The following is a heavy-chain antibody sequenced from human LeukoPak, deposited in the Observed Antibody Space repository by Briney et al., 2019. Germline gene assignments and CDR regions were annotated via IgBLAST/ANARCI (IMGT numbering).Heavy chain of an antibody. V-gene: IGHV3-15*01. J-gene: IGHJ4*02. CDR3: TTELSVVVTTPRVDY. CDR1: GFTFSNAW. D-gene: IGHD2-21*02. Sequence: GGSLRLSCAASGFTFSNAWMSWVRQAPGKGLEWVGRIKSKTDGGTTDYAAPVKGRFTISRDDSKNTMYLQMNSLKTEDTAVYYCTTELSVVVTTPRVDYWGQGTLVTVSS. CDR2: IKSKTDGGTT.